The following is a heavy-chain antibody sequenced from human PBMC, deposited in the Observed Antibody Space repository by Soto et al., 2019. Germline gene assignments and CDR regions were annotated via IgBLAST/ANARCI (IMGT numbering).Heavy chain of an antibody. D-gene: IGHD6-13*01. CDR2: ISYDGSNK. CDR3: ARDLGSSSRPRGMDV. J-gene: IGHJ6*02. Sequence: QVQLVESGGGVVQPGRSLRLSCAASGFTFSSYAMHWVRQAPGKGLEWVAVISYDGSNKYSADSVKGRFTISRDNSKNTLYRQMNSLRAEDTAVYYCARDLGSSSRPRGMDVWGQGTTVTVSS. CDR1: GFTFSSYA. V-gene: IGHV3-30-3*01.